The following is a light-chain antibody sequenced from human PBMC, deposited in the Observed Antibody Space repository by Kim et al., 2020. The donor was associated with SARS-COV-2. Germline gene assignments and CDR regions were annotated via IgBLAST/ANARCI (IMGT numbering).Light chain of an antibody. CDR3: LQAHTFPYT. CDR1: QHLSNW. CDR2: DAS. J-gene: IGKJ2*01. V-gene: IGKV1-12*01. Sequence: DIQMTQSPCFVSASVGDTVTITCRASQHLSNWLAWYQQRPGKAPKLLISDASTLQPGVSSRFSGSGSGREFTLTIRWLQPEDFATYFCLQAHTFPYTFGQGTKLEI.